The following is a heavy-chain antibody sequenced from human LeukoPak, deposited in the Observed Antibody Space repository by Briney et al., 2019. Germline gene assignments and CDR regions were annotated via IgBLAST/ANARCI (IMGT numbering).Heavy chain of an antibody. V-gene: IGHV4-59*12. CDR3: ARDRYNWNYKGDAFDI. J-gene: IGHJ3*02. D-gene: IGHD1-7*01. Sequence: PPETLSLTCTVSGGSINSYYWSWIRQPPGKGLECIGYIHYTGSTNYNPSLKSRVTISVDTSKNQFSLKLSSVTAADTAVYYCARDRYNWNYKGDAFDIWGQGTMVTVSS. CDR1: GGSINSYY. CDR2: IHYTGST.